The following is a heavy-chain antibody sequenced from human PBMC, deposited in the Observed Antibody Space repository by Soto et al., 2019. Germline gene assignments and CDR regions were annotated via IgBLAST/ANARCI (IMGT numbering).Heavy chain of an antibody. D-gene: IGHD3-3*01. V-gene: IGHV4-59*01. CDR1: GGSISNYY. CDR3: ARVIGWSKCGIDV. J-gene: IGHJ6*02. Sequence: QVQLQESGPGLVKPSETLSLTCTVSGGSISNYYWSWIRQPPGKGLEWFGYIYYSGSTNYNPSLKSRVTISVDTSKNQFSLKLSSVTAADTAVYYCARVIGWSKCGIDVWGQGTTVTVSS. CDR2: IYYSGST.